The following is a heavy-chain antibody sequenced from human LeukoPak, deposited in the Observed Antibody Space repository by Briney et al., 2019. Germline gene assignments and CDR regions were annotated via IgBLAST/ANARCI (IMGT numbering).Heavy chain of an antibody. J-gene: IGHJ4*02. V-gene: IGHV3-21*01. CDR2: ISSSSSYI. CDR3: ARGGYSGYPFDY. Sequence: PGGSLRLSCAASGFTFSSYSMNWVRQAPGKGLEWVSSISSSSSYIYYADSVKGRFTISRDNAKNSLYLQMNSLRAEDTAVYYCARGGYSGYPFDYWGQGTLVTVSS. D-gene: IGHD5-12*01. CDR1: GFTFSSYS.